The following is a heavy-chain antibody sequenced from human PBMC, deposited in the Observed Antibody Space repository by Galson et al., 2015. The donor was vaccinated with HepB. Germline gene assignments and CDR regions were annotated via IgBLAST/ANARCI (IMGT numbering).Heavy chain of an antibody. D-gene: IGHD2-15*01. J-gene: IGHJ4*02. CDR2: ISNNDNYI. Sequence: SLRLSCAGSGFTFRSYNMNWVRQAPGKGLEWVSSISNNDNYIYYADSVKGRFTISRDNAKNSVYLQMSSLRAEDTAVYFCARAMYCSGNNCYPRSDDCRGQGTLVTVSS. CDR1: GFTFRSYN. V-gene: IGHV3-21*01. CDR3: ARAMYCSGNNCYPRSDDC.